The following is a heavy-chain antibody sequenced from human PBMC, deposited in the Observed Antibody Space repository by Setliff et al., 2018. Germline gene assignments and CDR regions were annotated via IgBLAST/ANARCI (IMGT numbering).Heavy chain of an antibody. CDR1: GGSISSYY. CDR3: ARSRGYKHDSSGYYYDHYYYYYMDV. CDR2: VYTSGST. Sequence: KPSETLSLTCTVSGGSISSYYWSWIRQPPGKGLEWIGYVYTSGSTNYNPSLKSRVTISVDTSKNQFSLKLSSVTAADTAVYYCARSRGYKHDSSGYYYDHYYYYYMDVWGKGTLVTVS. D-gene: IGHD3-22*01. V-gene: IGHV4-4*08. J-gene: IGHJ6*03.